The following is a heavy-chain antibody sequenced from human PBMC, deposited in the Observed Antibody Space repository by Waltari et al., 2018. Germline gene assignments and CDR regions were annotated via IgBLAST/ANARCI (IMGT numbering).Heavy chain of an antibody. V-gene: IGHV3-74*01. D-gene: IGHD7-27*01. CDR3: AKLTPPEDY. Sequence: EVQLVESGGSLVQPGGSLRLSCATSGFSFSSSWMHWVRHSPGKGLVWVGRINSEWGVIGYADSVRRRVTVSRDNARNTLYLQMNSLRDEETAVYYCAKLTPPEDYWGQGTLVTVSS. CDR1: GFSFSSSW. CDR2: INSEWGVI. J-gene: IGHJ4*02.